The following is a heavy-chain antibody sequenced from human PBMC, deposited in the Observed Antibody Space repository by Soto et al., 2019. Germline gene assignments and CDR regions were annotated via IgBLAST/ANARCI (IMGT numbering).Heavy chain of an antibody. CDR3: ARAPRSGDCFDF. D-gene: IGHD1-26*01. V-gene: IGHV4-59*01. CDR1: GGSIFSYY. Sequence: QVQLQESGPGLVKPSETLSLTCTVSGGSIFSYYCAWIRQPPGNRLEWIVNIYSGGSTFYNPSLKSRLTISLDTSKNQFSLRLTSVTAADAAVYYCARAPRSGDCFDFWGQGTLVTVSS. J-gene: IGHJ4*02. CDR2: IYSGGST.